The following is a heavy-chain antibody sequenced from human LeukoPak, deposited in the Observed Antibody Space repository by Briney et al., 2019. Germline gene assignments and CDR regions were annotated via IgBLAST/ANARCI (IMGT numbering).Heavy chain of an antibody. CDR1: GFTFSSYS. CDR3: ARDGIVVVPAASWFDP. CDR2: ISSSSSYI. V-gene: IGHV3-21*01. D-gene: IGHD2-2*01. J-gene: IGHJ5*02. Sequence: PGGSLRLSCAASGFTFSSYSMNWVRQAPGKGLEWVSSISSSSSYIYYADSVKGRFTISRDNAKNSLYLQMNSLRAEDTAVYYCARDGIVVVPAASWFDPWGQGTLVTVSS.